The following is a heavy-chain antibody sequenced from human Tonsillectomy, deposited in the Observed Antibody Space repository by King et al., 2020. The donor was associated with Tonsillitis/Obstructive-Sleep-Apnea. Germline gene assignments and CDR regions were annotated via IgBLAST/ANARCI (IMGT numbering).Heavy chain of an antibody. D-gene: IGHD3-3*01. V-gene: IGHV3-30*18. CDR1: GFTFSSYG. Sequence: VQLVESGGGVVQPGRSLRLSCAASGFTFSSYGMHWGRQAPGKGLEWVAVISYDGSNKYYAASVKSRFTSSRENAKKKLYLQMNSLRAEDTAVYYCAKVLYYDLSPDYYYYYYMDVWGKGTTVTVSS. CDR2: ISYDGSNK. J-gene: IGHJ6*03. CDR3: AKVLYYDLSPDYYYYYYMDV.